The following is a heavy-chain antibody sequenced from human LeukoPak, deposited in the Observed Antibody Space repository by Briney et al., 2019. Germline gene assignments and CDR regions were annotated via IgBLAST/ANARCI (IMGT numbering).Heavy chain of an antibody. V-gene: IGHV1-69*13. D-gene: IGHD3-3*01. Sequence: SVKVSCKASGGTFSSYAISWVRQAPGQGLDWIGGIIPIFGTANYAQKFQGRVTITADESTSTAYMELSSLRSEDTAVYYCAIFGVVKRTFDYWGQGTLVTVSS. CDR3: AIFGVVKRTFDY. J-gene: IGHJ4*02. CDR1: GGTFSSYA. CDR2: IIPIFGTA.